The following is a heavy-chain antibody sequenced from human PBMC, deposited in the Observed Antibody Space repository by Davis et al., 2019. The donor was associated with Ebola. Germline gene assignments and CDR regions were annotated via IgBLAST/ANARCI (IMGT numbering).Heavy chain of an antibody. CDR2: TIPIFGIT. V-gene: IGHV1-69*10. Sequence: SVKVSCKASEGAFSNSALSWVRQAPGQGLEWMGGTIPIFGITTYAQKFQGRITISEDKSTLTGYMEVSSLTSEDTALYYCTTPGGQDSGYDVFDIWGQGTMVTVSS. D-gene: IGHD5-12*01. J-gene: IGHJ3*02. CDR1: EGAFSNSA. CDR3: TTPGGQDSGYDVFDI.